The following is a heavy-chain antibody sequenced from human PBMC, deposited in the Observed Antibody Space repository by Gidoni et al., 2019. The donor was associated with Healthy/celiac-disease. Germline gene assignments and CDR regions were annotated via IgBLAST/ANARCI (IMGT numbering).Heavy chain of an antibody. Sequence: EVQLVESGGGLVKPGGSLRLSCAASGFSFSSYSMNWVRQAPGKGLEWVSSISSSSSYIYYADSVKGRFTISRDNAKNSLYLQMNSLRAEDTAVYYCARVPTTWYELWGQGTLVTVSS. CDR1: GFSFSSYS. CDR2: ISSSSSYI. CDR3: ARVPTTWYEL. D-gene: IGHD6-13*01. V-gene: IGHV3-21*01. J-gene: IGHJ4*02.